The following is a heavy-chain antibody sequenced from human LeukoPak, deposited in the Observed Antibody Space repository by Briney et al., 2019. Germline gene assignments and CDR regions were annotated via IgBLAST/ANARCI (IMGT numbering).Heavy chain of an antibody. J-gene: IGHJ6*02. Sequence: SETLSLTCTVSGGSISSGSYYWSWIRQPPGKGLEWIGYIYYSGSTNYNPSLKSRVTISVDTSKNQFSLKLSSVTAADAAVYYCARRSRSEDGMDVWGQGTTVTVSS. CDR1: GGSISSGSYY. CDR2: IYYSGST. CDR3: ARRSRSEDGMDV. V-gene: IGHV4-61*01.